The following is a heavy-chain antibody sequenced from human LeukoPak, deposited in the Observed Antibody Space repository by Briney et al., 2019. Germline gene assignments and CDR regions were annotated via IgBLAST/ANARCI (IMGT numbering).Heavy chain of an antibody. V-gene: IGHV3-48*04. D-gene: IGHD6-13*01. CDR2: ISSSSSTI. J-gene: IGHJ4*02. CDR1: GFTFSSYS. Sequence: PGGSLRLSCAASGFTFSSYSMNWVRQAPGKGLEWVSYISSSSSTIYYADSVKGRFTISRDNAKNSLYLQMNSLRAEDTAVYYCARDDPPIAAAGTWGQETLVTVSS. CDR3: ARDDPPIAAAGT.